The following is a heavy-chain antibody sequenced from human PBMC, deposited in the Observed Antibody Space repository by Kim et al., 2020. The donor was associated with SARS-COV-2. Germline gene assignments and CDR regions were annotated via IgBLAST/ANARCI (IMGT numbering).Heavy chain of an antibody. Sequence: GGSLRLSCAAFGFTFSSYRMHWVRQAPGKGLEWVAVISYDGSNKYYADSVKGRFTISRDNSKNTLYLQMNSLRAEDTAVYYCAKAGYCGCDCYSDYYYYYGMDVWGQGTTVTVSS. V-gene: IGHV3-30*18. CDR1: GFTFSSYR. D-gene: IGHD2-21*02. CDR3: AKAGYCGCDCYSDYYYYYGMDV. CDR2: ISYDGSNK. J-gene: IGHJ6*02.